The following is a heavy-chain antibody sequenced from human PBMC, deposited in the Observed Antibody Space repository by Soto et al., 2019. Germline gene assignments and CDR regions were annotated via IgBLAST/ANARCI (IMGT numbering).Heavy chain of an antibody. CDR3: AKEPFFHRWNPFDY. V-gene: IGHV3-23*01. Sequence: GGSLRLSCAASGFTFSGSAIHWVRQAPGKGLEWVSAISGSGGSTYYADSVKGRFTISRDNSKNTLYLQMNSLRAEDTAVYYCAKEPFFHRWNPFDYWGQGTLVTVSS. D-gene: IGHD1-1*01. CDR1: GFTFSGSA. J-gene: IGHJ4*02. CDR2: ISGSGGST.